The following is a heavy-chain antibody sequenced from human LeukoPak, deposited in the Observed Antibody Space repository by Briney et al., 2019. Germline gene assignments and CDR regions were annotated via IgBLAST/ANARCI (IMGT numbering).Heavy chain of an antibody. J-gene: IGHJ5*02. CDR2: INPNSGGT. V-gene: IGHV1-2*02. Sequence: ASVKVSCKASGYTFTGYYMHWVRQAPGQGLEWMGWINPNSGGTNYAQKFQGRVTMTRDTSISTAYMELSRLRSDDTAVYYCARATAREPSWFDPWGQGTLVTVSS. CDR3: ARATAREPSWFDP. CDR1: GYTFTGYY. D-gene: IGHD1-26*01.